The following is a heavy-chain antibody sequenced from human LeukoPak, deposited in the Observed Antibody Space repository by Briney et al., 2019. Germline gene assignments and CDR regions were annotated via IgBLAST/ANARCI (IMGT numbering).Heavy chain of an antibody. CDR2: INPNSGGT. D-gene: IGHD2-2*01. Sequence: ASVKVCCKASGYTFTGYYMHWVRQAPGQGLEWMGWINPNSGGTNYAQKFQGRVTMTRDTSISTAYMELSRLRSDDTAVYYCARAFGYCSSTSCYYFDYWGQGTLVTVSS. V-gene: IGHV1-2*02. CDR1: GYTFTGYY. J-gene: IGHJ4*02. CDR3: ARAFGYCSSTSCYYFDY.